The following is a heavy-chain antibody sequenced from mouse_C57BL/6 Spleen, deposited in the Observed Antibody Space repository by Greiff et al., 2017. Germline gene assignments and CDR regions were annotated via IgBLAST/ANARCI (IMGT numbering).Heavy chain of an antibody. V-gene: IGHV1-82*01. CDR3: ARTLHYYGSSYDYFDY. Sequence: QVQLQQSGPELVKPGASVKISCKASGYAFSSSWMNWVKQRPGKGLEWIGRIYPGDGDTNYNGKFKGKATLTADKSSSTAYMQLSSLTSEDSAVYFCARTLHYYGSSYDYFDYWGQGTTLTVSS. J-gene: IGHJ2*01. CDR1: GYAFSSSW. CDR2: IYPGDGDT. D-gene: IGHD1-1*01.